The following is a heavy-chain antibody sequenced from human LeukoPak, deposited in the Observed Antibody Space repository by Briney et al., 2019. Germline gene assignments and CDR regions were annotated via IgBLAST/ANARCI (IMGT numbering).Heavy chain of an antibody. D-gene: IGHD3-9*01. J-gene: IGHJ4*02. V-gene: IGHV3-21*01. CDR3: ARVPNNDWYILYYFVY. Sequence: PGGSLRLSCAASGFTFSSHSMNWVRQAPGKGLEWVSSISGNNNYIYYADSVKGRFTISRDNAKNSLYLQMNSLRAEDTAVYYCARVPNNDWYILYYFVYWGRGTLVTVSS. CDR1: GFTFSSHS. CDR2: ISGNNNYI.